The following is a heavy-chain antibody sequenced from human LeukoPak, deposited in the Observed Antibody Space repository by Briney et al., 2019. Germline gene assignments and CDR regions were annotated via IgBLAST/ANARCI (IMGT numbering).Heavy chain of an antibody. CDR3: ARAVSRTIPTGNAFDI. CDR2: IYSGGST. J-gene: IGHJ3*02. V-gene: IGHV3-53*01. CDR1: GFTVSSNY. Sequence: GGSLRLSCAASGFTVSSNYMSWVRQAPGKGLEWVSVIYSGGSTYYADSVKGRFTISRDNAQSSLYLQMNSLRVEDTAVYYCARAVSRTIPTGNAFDIWGQGTMVTVSS. D-gene: IGHD3-10*01.